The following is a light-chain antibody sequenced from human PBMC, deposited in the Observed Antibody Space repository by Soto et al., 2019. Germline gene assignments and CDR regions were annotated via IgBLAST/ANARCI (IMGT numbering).Light chain of an antibody. V-gene: IGLV2-14*01. CDR1: SSDIGGYDY. CDR2: GVS. CDR3: SSFTDSGSVV. J-gene: IGLJ2*01. Sequence: QSALTQPASMSGSPGQSITISCTGTSSDIGGYDYVSWYQQHPGKVPKLLIYGVSDRPSGISNRFSGSKSGDTASLSISGLQPEDEADYYFSSFTDSGSVVFGGGTKLTVL.